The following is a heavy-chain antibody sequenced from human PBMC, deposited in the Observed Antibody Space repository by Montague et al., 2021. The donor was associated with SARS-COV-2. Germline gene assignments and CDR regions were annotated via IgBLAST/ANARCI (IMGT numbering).Heavy chain of an antibody. J-gene: IGHJ4*01. D-gene: IGHD2-15*01. CDR3: ARHCSATLPAVY. CDR2: ISDSGST. CDR1: GGSISSFY. V-gene: IGHV4-59*08. Sequence: SETLSLTCTVSGGSISSFYWSWFRQPPGKGLEWIGYISDSGSTNYNPSLTSRVTMSVDTSKNQFSLKVNSVTAADTAVYYCARHCSATLPAVYWGQETLVTVSS.